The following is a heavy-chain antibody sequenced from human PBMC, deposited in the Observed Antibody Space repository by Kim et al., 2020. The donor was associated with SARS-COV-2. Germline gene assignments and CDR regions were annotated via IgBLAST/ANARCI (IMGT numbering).Heavy chain of an antibody. J-gene: IGHJ4*02. D-gene: IGHD6-19*01. CDR3: ARDGNSGWYIYPDYYFDY. CDR1: GFTFSSYA. V-gene: IGHV3-30*04. Sequence: GGSLRLSCAASGFTFSSYAMHWVRQAPGKGLEWVAVISYDGSNKYYADSVKGRFTISRDNSKNTLYLQMNSLRAEDTAVYYCARDGNSGWYIYPDYYFDYWGQGTLVTVSS. CDR2: ISYDGSNK.